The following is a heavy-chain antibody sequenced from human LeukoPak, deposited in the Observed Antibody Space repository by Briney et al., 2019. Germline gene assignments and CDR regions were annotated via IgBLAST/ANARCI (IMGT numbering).Heavy chain of an antibody. J-gene: IGHJ5*02. CDR3: AREGGDPRWLDP. V-gene: IGHV4-4*07. Sequence: PSETLSLTCTVSVGSISSYYWTWIRQSAGKGLEWIGRINTSGSTNYNPSLRSRVTMPVNTSKNQFSLNLTSVTAADTAVYSCAREGGDPRWLDPWGQGTLVTVSS. CDR2: INTSGST. D-gene: IGHD6-25*01. CDR1: VGSISSYY.